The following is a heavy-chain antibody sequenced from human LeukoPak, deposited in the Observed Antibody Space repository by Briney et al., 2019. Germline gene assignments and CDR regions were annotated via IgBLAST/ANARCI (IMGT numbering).Heavy chain of an antibody. CDR1: GYTFTGYY. J-gene: IGHJ5*02. Sequence: GASVKVSCKASGYTFTGYYMHWVRQAPGQGLEWMGWINPNSGGTNYAQKFQGRVTMTRDTSISTAYMELSRQRSDDTAVYYCARETGHPGVPAALNWFDPWGQGTLVTVSS. CDR2: INPNSGGT. CDR3: ARETGHPGVPAALNWFDP. D-gene: IGHD2-2*01. V-gene: IGHV1-2*02.